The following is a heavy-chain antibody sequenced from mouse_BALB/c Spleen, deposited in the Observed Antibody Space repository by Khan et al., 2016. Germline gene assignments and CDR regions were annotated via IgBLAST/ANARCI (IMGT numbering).Heavy chain of an antibody. Sequence: EVELVESGGGLVQPGGSLRLSCATSGFTFTDYYMSWVRQPPGKALEWLGFIRNKANGYTTEYSASVKGRFTISRDNSQSILYLQMNTLRAEDSATYYSATDLVRQGYWFFVVWWAGTTVTVSS. V-gene: IGHV7-3*02. J-gene: IGHJ1*01. D-gene: IGHD2-14*01. CDR2: IRNKANGYTT. CDR3: ATDLVRQGYWFFVV. CDR1: GFTFTDYY.